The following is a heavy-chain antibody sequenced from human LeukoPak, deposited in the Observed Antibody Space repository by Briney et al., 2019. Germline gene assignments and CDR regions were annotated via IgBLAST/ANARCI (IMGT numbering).Heavy chain of an antibody. J-gene: IGHJ5*02. Sequence: SETLSLTCTVSGGSISSYYWSWIRQPPGKGLEWIGYIYYSGSTNYNPSLESRVTISVDTSKNQFSLKLSSVTAADTAVYYCARVGSNKGYSSGWQPRKWFDPWGQGTLVTVSS. CDR1: GGSISSYY. D-gene: IGHD6-19*01. CDR3: ARVGSNKGYSSGWQPRKWFDP. CDR2: IYYSGST. V-gene: IGHV4-59*01.